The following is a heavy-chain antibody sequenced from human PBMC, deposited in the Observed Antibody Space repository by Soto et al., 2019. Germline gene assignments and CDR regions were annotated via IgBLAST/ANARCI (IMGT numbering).Heavy chain of an antibody. CDR1: GDSVSSNSAV. CDR3: VRARHLVSGTLGFFEY. J-gene: IGHJ4*02. CDR2: AYYRSKWYI. V-gene: IGHV6-1*01. D-gene: IGHD3-3*01. Sequence: SQTLSLTCAISGDSVSSNSAVWNWIRQSPSRGLEWLGRAYYRSKWYIDYAESVRSRITINPDTSKNQLSLELNSVTPEDTAVYYCVRARHLVSGTLGFFEYWDQGTLVTVSS.